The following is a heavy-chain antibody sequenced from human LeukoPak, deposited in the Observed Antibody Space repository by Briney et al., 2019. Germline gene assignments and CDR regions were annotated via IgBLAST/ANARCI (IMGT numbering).Heavy chain of an antibody. J-gene: IGHJ3*02. CDR3: AKDLRYCSGGSCYSDAFDI. CDR1: GFTCDDYA. V-gene: IGHV3-43*02. D-gene: IGHD2-15*01. CDR2: ISGDGGST. Sequence: GGSLRLSCAASGFTCDDYAMHWVRQAPGKGLEWVSLISGDGGSTYYADSVKGRFTISRDNSKNSLYLQMNSLRTEDTALYHCAKDLRYCSGGSCYSDAFDIWGQGTMVTVSS.